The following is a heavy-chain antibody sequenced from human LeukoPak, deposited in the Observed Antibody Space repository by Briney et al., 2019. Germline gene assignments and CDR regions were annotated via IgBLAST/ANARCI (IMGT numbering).Heavy chain of an antibody. V-gene: IGHV3-30*03. CDR2: ISHEGSEK. CDR1: GFTFSSSG. D-gene: IGHD1-26*01. Sequence: GGSLRLSCAASGFTFSSSGMHWVRQGPGTGLEWVAFISHEGSEKYFADPVKGRFTISRDNSKNTLYLQMNSLRDEDTAVFYCATDRGWYFDNWGQGTLVTVAS. J-gene: IGHJ4*02. CDR3: ATDRGWYFDN.